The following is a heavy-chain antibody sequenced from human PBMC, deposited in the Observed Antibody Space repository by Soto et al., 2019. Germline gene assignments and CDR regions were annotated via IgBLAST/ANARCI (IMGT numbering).Heavy chain of an antibody. V-gene: IGHV4-34*01. D-gene: IGHD4-17*01. CDR2: INHSGST. CDR1: GGSFSGYY. CDR3: ARGLDYGDYDYGMDV. Sequence: QVQLQQWGAGLLKHSETLSLTCAVYGGSFSGYYWSWIRQPPGQGLEWIGEINHSGSTNYNPSRKSRVTISVDTSKNQFSLKLSSVTAADTAVYYCARGLDYGDYDYGMDVWGQGTTVTVSS. J-gene: IGHJ6*02.